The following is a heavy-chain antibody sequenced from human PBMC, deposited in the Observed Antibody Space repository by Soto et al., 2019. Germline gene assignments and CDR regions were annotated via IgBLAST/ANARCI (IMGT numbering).Heavy chain of an antibody. CDR2: IYYSGST. D-gene: IGHD2-2*01. J-gene: IGHJ4*02. V-gene: IGHV4-59*08. CDR1: GGSISSYY. CDR3: ARVGDCISTSRPYYFDY. Sequence: SETLSLTCTVSGGSISSYYWSWIRQPPGKGLEWIGYIYYSGSTYYNPSLKSRVTISVDTSKNQFSLKLSSVTAADTAVYYCARVGDCISTSRPYYFDYWGQGTLVIVSS.